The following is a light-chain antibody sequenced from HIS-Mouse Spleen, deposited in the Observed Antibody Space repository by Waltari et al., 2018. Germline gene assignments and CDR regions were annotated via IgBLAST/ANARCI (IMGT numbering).Light chain of an antibody. V-gene: IGLV2-23*01. J-gene: IGLJ3*02. Sequence: QSALTQPASVSGSPGQSITISCTGTSSHVGSYNLVPWYQQHPGKAPKLNIYEGSKRPSGVSNRFSGSKSGNTASLTISGLQAEDEADYYCCSYAGSSTWVFGGGTKLTVL. CDR3: CSYAGSSTWV. CDR2: EGS. CDR1: SSHVGSYNL.